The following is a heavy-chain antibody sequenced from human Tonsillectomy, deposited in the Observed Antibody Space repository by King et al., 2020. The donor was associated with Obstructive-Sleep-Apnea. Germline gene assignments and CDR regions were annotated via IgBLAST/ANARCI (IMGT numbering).Heavy chain of an antibody. Sequence: VQLVESGGGLVQPGGSLRLSCAASGFTFSSYAMSWVRQAPGKGLEWVSAISGSGGSTYYADSVKGRFTISRDNSKNTLYLQMNSLRAEDTAVYYCATYSGNSSSWSPKGYFDYWGQGTLVTVSS. CDR2: ISGSGGST. V-gene: IGHV3-23*04. J-gene: IGHJ4*02. D-gene: IGHD6-13*01. CDR3: ATYSGNSSSWSPKGYFDY. CDR1: GFTFSSYA.